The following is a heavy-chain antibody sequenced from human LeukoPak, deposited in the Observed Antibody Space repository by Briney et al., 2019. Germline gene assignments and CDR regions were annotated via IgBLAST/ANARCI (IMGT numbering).Heavy chain of an antibody. CDR2: ITSSGDTT. CDR3: ARDRNWAFEN. V-gene: IGHV3-48*01. D-gene: IGHD7-27*01. J-gene: IGHJ4*02. Sequence: GGSLRLSCAASGFTFSTYSMNWVRQAPGKGLEWISYITSSGDTTQYADSVKGRFTISRDNGKNSLSLQMSSLRVEDTAIYYCARDRNWAFENWGQGILVTVSS. CDR1: GFTFSTYS.